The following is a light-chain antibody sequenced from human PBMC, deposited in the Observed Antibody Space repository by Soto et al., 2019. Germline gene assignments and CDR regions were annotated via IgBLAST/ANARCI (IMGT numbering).Light chain of an antibody. CDR3: QQYGTPSFT. J-gene: IGKJ2*01. CDR1: QSVDSDY. Sequence: PGEGATLSCRASQSVDSDYLAWFQQKPGQAPRLLMYGASSRPTGISDRFIGSGSGTDFTLTISRLEPEDSAVYYCQQYGTPSFTFGQGTKLQIK. CDR2: GAS. V-gene: IGKV3-20*01.